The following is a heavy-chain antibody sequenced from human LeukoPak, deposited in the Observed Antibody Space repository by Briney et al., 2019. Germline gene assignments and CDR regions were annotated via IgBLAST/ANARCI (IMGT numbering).Heavy chain of an antibody. CDR1: GFTFSYAW. V-gene: IGHV3-15*01. CDR3: TTDWLTDYYFCSGYYQKYYFDY. J-gene: IGHJ4*02. Sequence: PGGSLRLSCEASGFTFSYAWMSWVRQAPGKGVEWVGCIKSKTDGGTRDYAAPVKGRLTISRDDSKNTPYLQLNSLQTDDNALVYCTTDWLTDYYFCSGYYQKYYFDYWGQGTLVTVSS. D-gene: IGHD3-3*01. CDR2: IKSKTDGGTR.